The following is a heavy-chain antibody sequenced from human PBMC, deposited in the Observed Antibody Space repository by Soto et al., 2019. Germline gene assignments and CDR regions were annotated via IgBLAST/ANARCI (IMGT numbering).Heavy chain of an antibody. CDR3: ASYHLNSYYYGMDV. CDR2: ISAYNGNT. J-gene: IGHJ6*02. Sequence: QVQLVQSGAAVKKPGASVKVSCKASGYTFTSYGFSWVRQAPGQGLEWMGWISAYNGNTNYAQKLQGRATMTTDTSTSTAYRELRSLRSDDTAVYYCASYHLNSYYYGMDVWGQGTTVTVSS. CDR1: GYTFTSYG. V-gene: IGHV1-18*01.